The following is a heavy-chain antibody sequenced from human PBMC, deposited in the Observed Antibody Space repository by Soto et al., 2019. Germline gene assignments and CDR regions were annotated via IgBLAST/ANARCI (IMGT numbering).Heavy chain of an antibody. Sequence: QVQLVQSGAEVKKPGSSVKVSCKASGGTFSSYTISWVRQAPGQGLEWMGRSIPILGIANYAQKFQGRVTITADKSTSTAYMELSSQRSEDTAVNYCARVSGYSYGYVCWFEPWGQGTLVTVSS. V-gene: IGHV1-69*02. CDR2: SIPILGIA. CDR1: GGTFSSYT. J-gene: IGHJ5*02. D-gene: IGHD5-18*01. CDR3: ARVSGYSYGYVCWFEP.